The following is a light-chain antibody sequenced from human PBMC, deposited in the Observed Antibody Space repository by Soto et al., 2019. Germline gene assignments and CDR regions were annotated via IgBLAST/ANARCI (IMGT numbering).Light chain of an antibody. CDR2: GAS. V-gene: IGKV3-20*01. CDR1: QSVSSTY. CDR3: QQYGSSRWT. Sequence: EIVLTQSPGTLSLSPGERATLSCRASQSVSSTYLAWLQQKAGQAPRLLIHGASSSDTGIPDRFSGSGSGTDFTLTISRLEPEDFAVYYCQQYGSSRWTFGQGTKVEIK. J-gene: IGKJ1*01.